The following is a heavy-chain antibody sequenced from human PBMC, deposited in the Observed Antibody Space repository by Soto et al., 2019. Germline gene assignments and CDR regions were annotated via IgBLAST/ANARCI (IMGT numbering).Heavy chain of an antibody. CDR1: GGPFSTYA. CDR2: IIPIFGTV. CDR3: ARDRVGIAVVGHYYYYGMDV. J-gene: IGHJ6*02. D-gene: IGHD6-13*01. V-gene: IGHV1-69*06. Sequence: GASVKVSCKASGGPFSTYAISWVRQAPGQGLEWMGGIIPIFGTVSHAQKFQGRVTITADKFTSTAYMELSSLRSGDTAVYYCARDRVGIAVVGHYYYYGMDVWGQGTTVTVSS.